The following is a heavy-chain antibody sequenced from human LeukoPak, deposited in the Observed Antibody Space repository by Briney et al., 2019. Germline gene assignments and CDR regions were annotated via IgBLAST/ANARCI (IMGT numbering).Heavy chain of an antibody. CDR2: INPSGGST. J-gene: IGHJ5*02. CDR3: ARAASLGSRGEWFDP. D-gene: IGHD1-26*01. CDR1: GYTFTSYY. Sequence: ASVKVSCKASGYTFTSYYMHWVRQAPGQGLEWMGIINPSGGSTSYAQKFQGRVTMTRDTSTSTVYMELSSLSSEDTAVYYCARAASLGSRGEWFDPWGQGTLVTVSS. V-gene: IGHV1-46*01.